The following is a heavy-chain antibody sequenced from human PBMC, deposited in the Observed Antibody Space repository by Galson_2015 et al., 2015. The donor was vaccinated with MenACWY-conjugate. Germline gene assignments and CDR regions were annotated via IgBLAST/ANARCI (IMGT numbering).Heavy chain of an antibody. D-gene: IGHD6-19*01. J-gene: IGHJ4*02. V-gene: IGHV3-48*03. Sequence: SLRLSCAASAFTFSSFEVNWVRQAPGKGLEWVSYISSSGTTICYSDSVKGRFTISRDNAKNSLYLQMNSLRAEDTAVYYCARLAVPGLNWGQGTLVTVSS. CDR2: ISSSGTTI. CDR1: AFTFSSFE. CDR3: ARLAVPGLN.